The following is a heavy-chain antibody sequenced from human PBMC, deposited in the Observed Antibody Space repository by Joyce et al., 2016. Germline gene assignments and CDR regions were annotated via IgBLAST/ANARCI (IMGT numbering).Heavy chain of an antibody. J-gene: IGHJ3*02. CDR2: ISYDGPNK. D-gene: IGHD6-13*01. Sequence: QEQLEESGGGVVQPGTSLRLSCTASGSIFSGYAMNWVRQDPGKGREWVAIISYDGPNKFYADSVRGRFTISRDNYKNTLFLQMNSLTIEDAGVYYCARRSGIPAGRRPGAFDMWGQGTVVTVSS. V-gene: IGHV3-30*04. CDR3: ARRSGIPAGRRPGAFDM. CDR1: GSIFSGYA.